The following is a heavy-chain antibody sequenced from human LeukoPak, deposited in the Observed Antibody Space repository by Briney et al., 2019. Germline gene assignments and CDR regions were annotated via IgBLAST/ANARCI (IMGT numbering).Heavy chain of an antibody. CDR2: IYYSGST. J-gene: IGHJ4*02. CDR1: GGSISSGGYS. Sequence: SQTLSLTCAVSGGSISSGGYSWIWIRQPPGKGLEWIAYIYYSGSTYYNPSLKSRVTILVDRSKNQFFLKLTSVTAADTAVYYCARDVSAAGLAGYWGPGTLVTVSS. V-gene: IGHV4-30-2*01. D-gene: IGHD6-13*01. CDR3: ARDVSAAGLAGY.